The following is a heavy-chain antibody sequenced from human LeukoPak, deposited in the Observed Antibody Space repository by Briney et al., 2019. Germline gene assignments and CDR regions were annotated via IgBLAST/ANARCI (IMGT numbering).Heavy chain of an antibody. J-gene: IGHJ4*02. Sequence: PGGSLRLSCAASGFTFSSYAMSWVRQAPGKGLEWVSAISGSGGSTYYADSVKGRFTISRDNSKNTLYLQMNSLRAEDTAVYYCAKDEIRGSDFGVVILPGFDYWGQGTLVTVSS. CDR2: ISGSGGST. CDR1: GFTFSSYA. V-gene: IGHV3-23*01. D-gene: IGHD3-3*01. CDR3: AKDEIRGSDFGVVILPGFDY.